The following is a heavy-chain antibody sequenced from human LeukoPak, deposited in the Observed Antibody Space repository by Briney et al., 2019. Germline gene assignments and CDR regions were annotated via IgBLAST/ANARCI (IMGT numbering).Heavy chain of an antibody. J-gene: IGHJ4*02. CDR1: GGTFSSYA. V-gene: IGHV1-69*13. D-gene: IGHD3-3*01. CDR3: ARGKRITIFGVVTTAVYFDY. CDR2: IIPIFGTA. Sequence: ASVKVSCKASGGTFSSYAISWVRQAPGQGLEWMRGIIPIFGTANYAQKFQGRVTITADESTSTAYMELSSLRSEDTAVYYCARGKRITIFGVVTTAVYFDYWGQGTLVTVSS.